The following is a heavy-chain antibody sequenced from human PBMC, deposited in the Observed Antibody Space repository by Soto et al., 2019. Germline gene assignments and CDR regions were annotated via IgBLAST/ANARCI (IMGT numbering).Heavy chain of an antibody. J-gene: IGHJ4*02. V-gene: IGHV1-69*13. CDR2: IIPIFGTA. CDR3: ARRRYSFVSPFDY. CDR1: GGTFSSYA. D-gene: IGHD5-12*01. Sequence: EASVKVSCKASGGTFSSYAISWVRQAPGQGLEWMGGIIPIFGTANYAQKFQGRVTITADESTSTAYMELSSLRSEDTAVYYCARRRYSFVSPFDYWGQGTLVTVSS.